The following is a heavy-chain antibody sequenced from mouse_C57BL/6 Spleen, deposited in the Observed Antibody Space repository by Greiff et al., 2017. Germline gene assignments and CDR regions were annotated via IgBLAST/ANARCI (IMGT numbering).Heavy chain of an antibody. Sequence: EVQLMESGGGLVKPGASVKLSCAASGFTFSDYGMHWVRQAPEQGLEWVGYISPGSSTIYYADTVKGRFTITRDNATNTLFLQMTSLRSEDTAMYSCAREGNFDYWGQGTTLTVSS. J-gene: IGHJ2*01. CDR3: AREGNFDY. CDR1: GFTFSDYG. V-gene: IGHV5-17*01. CDR2: ISPGSSTI.